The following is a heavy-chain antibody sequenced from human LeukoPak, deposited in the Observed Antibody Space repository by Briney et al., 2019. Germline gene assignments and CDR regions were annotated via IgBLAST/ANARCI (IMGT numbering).Heavy chain of an antibody. J-gene: IGHJ4*02. CDR1: GGTFSSYA. CDR2: IIPIFGTA. V-gene: IGHV1-69*05. Sequence: ASVKVSCKASGGTFSSYAISWVRQAPGQGLEWMGRIIPIFGTANYAQKFQGRVTINTDESTSTAYMELSSLISEDTAVYYCASAAHRDPFIAVAGTFYYWGQGTLVTVSS. CDR3: ASAAHRDPFIAVAGTFYY. D-gene: IGHD6-19*01.